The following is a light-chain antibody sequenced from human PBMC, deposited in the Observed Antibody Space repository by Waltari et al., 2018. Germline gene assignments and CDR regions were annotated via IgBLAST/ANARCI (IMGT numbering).Light chain of an antibody. CDR1: SGDVGAHNY. Sequence: QSVLTQSASVSGSPGQSITISCTGTSGDVGAHNYVSWYQQHPGKAPQLIIYDVSKRPSGVSNRIPASKSGNTASLTISGLQAEDEAHYYCNSYTSSTNVVFGGGTKLTVL. CDR2: DVS. V-gene: IGLV2-14*03. J-gene: IGLJ2*01. CDR3: NSYTSSTNVV.